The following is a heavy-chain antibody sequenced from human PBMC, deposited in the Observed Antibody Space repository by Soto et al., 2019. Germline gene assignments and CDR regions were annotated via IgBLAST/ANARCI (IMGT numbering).Heavy chain of an antibody. CDR3: AKEQTPRCYDGSAYPGPFHH. Sequence: GGSLRLSCAASGFTFSSYGLHRVRQAPGKGQEWVAIISYDRSNKYDADSVKGRVTISRDNSKNTLYLEMNSLRAEDTAGYYSAKEQTPRCYDGSAYPGPFHHWAQGTLNTDSA. CDR2: ISYDRSNK. D-gene: IGHD3-22*01. CDR1: GFTFSSYG. V-gene: IGHV3-30*18. J-gene: IGHJ4*02.